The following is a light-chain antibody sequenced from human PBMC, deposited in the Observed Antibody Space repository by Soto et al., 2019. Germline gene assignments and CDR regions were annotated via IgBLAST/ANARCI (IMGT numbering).Light chain of an antibody. V-gene: IGKV3-20*01. J-gene: IGKJ2*01. CDR1: QSVSSSY. CDR2: GAS. CDR3: QQYGSSPPYT. Sequence: EIVLTQSPGTLSLSPGERATLSCRASQSVSSSYLGWYQQKPGQAPRLLIYGASTSATGIPDRFSGSGSGTDFTLTISRLEPEDFAVYYCQQYGSSPPYTFGQGTKLEIK.